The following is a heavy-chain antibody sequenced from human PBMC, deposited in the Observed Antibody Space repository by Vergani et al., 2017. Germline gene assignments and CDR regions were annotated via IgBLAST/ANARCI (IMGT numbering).Heavy chain of an antibody. CDR2: IIPIFGTA. CDR1: GGTFSSYA. D-gene: IGHD2-2*01. J-gene: IGHJ6*03. CDR3: ATKRQGYCSSTSCYAALQYYYYYYMDV. V-gene: IGHV1-69*06. Sequence: QVQLVQSGAEVKKPGASVKVSCKASGGTFSSYAISWVRQAPGQGLEWMGGIIPIFGTANYAQKFQGRVTITADKSTSTAYMELSSLRSEDTAVYYCATKRQGYCSSTSCYAALQYYYYYYMDVWGKGTTVTVSS.